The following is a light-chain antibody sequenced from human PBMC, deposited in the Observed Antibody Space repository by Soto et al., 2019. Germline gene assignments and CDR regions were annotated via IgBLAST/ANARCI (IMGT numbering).Light chain of an antibody. Sequence: EIVLTQSPGTLSLSPGERATLSCRASQSVSSSYLAWYQQKPGQAPRLITYGASSRTTGIPDRFSGSGSGTDFTLTISRLEPEDFAVYYCQQYGSSPPYTFGQGTKLGIK. J-gene: IGKJ2*01. V-gene: IGKV3-20*01. CDR1: QSVSSSY. CDR3: QQYGSSPPYT. CDR2: GAS.